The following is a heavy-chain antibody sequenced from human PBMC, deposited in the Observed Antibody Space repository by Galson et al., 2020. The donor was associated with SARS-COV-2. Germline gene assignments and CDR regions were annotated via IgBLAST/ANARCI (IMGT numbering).Heavy chain of an antibody. CDR3: AGEGLYCSSTSCQTYYYYGMDV. D-gene: IGHD2-2*01. CDR1: GYSFTSYW. J-gene: IGHJ6*02. Sequence: KIGESLKISCKGSGYSFTSYWIGWVRQMPGKGLEWMGIIYPGDSDTRYSPSFQGQVTISADKSISTAYLQWSSLKASDTAMYYCAGEGLYCSSTSCQTYYYYGMDVWGQGTTVTVSS. V-gene: IGHV5-51*01. CDR2: IYPGDSDT.